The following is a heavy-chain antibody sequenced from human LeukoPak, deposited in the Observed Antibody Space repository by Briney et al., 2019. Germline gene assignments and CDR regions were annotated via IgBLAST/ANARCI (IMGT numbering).Heavy chain of an antibody. D-gene: IGHD3-22*01. V-gene: IGHV3-33*01. CDR1: GFTFSSYG. Sequence: GGSLRLSCAASGFTFSSYGMHWVRQAPGKGLGWVAVICYDGSNKYYADSVKSRFTISRDNSKNTLYLQMNSLRAEDTAVYYCARDYDSSGYYYLYYYYGMDVWGQGTTVTVSS. J-gene: IGHJ6*02. CDR2: ICYDGSNK. CDR3: ARDYDSSGYYYLYYYYGMDV.